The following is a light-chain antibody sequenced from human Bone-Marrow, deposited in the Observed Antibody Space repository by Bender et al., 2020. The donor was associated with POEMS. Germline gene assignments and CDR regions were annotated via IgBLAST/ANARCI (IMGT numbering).Light chain of an antibody. CDR2: KDT. Sequence: SYELKQPPSVSVSPGQTARITCSGDVLTKNYARWFQQKPGQAPVLVIYKDTERPSGIPERFSGSTSGTTVTLTITGAQVEDEADYYCYSAADNNLYVFGTGTKVTVL. CDR3: YSAADNNLYV. J-gene: IGLJ1*01. V-gene: IGLV3-27*01. CDR1: VLTKNY.